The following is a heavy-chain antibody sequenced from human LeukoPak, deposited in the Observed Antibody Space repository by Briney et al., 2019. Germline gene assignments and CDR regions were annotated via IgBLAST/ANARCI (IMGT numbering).Heavy chain of an antibody. CDR3: ARDWGRLRFLEWLLYHDY. J-gene: IGHJ4*02. V-gene: IGHV3-7*01. CDR2: IKQDGSEK. CDR1: GFTFSSYW. D-gene: IGHD3-3*01. Sequence: GGSLRLSCAASGFTFSSYWMSWVRQAPGKGLEWVANIKQDGSEKYYVDSVKGRFTISRDNAKNSLYLQMNSLRAEDTAVYYCARDWGRLRFLEWLLYHDYWGQGTLVTVSS.